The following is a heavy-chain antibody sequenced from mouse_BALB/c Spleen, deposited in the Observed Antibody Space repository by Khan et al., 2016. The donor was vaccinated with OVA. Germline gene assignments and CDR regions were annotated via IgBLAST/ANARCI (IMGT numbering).Heavy chain of an antibody. CDR1: GYTFTNYV. J-gene: IGHJ3*01. CDR3: AREASSWDFSFPY. Sequence: VRLQQSGPELVEPGASVKMSCKASGYTFTNYVMHWVKQKPGQGLEWIAYINPYNAGTRYNEKFKGKATLTSDISSTTAYMELSSLTSKDSAVYYCAREASSWDFSFPYWGQGTLVAVSA. CDR2: INPYNAGT. D-gene: IGHD4-1*01. V-gene: IGHV1S136*01.